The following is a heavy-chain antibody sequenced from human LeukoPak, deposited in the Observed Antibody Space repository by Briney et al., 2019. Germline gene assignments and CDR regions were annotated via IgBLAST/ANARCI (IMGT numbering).Heavy chain of an antibody. Sequence: GGSLRLSCAASGFTFSSYGMHWVRQAPGKGLEWVADIWYDGSNKYYADSVKGRFTISRDNSKTTLYLQMNSLRAEDTAVYYCARGDYYDSSGYPDTPDYWGQGTLVTVSS. CDR2: IWYDGSNK. CDR1: GFTFSSYG. CDR3: ARGDYYDSSGYPDTPDY. V-gene: IGHV3-33*01. J-gene: IGHJ4*02. D-gene: IGHD3-22*01.